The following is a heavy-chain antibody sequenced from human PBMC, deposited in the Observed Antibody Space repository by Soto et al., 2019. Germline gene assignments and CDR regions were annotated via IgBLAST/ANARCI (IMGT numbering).Heavy chain of an antibody. CDR3: ASGVTMVRGVIHAPYFDY. V-gene: IGHV4-31*03. CDR2: IYYSGST. J-gene: IGHJ4*02. D-gene: IGHD3-10*01. CDR1: GGSISSGGYY. Sequence: QVQLQESGPGLVKPSQTLSLTCTVSGGSISSGGYYWSWIRQHPGKGLEWIGYIYYSGSTYYNPSLKSRVTTSVDTSKTQFSLKLSSVTAADTAVYYCASGVTMVRGVIHAPYFDYWGQGTLVTVSS.